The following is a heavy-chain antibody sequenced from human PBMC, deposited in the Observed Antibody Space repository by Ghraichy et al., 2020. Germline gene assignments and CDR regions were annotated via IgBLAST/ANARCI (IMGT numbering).Heavy chain of an antibody. V-gene: IGHV3-21*01. CDR2: MSGTGRHT. J-gene: IGHJ5*02. CDR1: GFMFSRYN. Sequence: GGSLRLSCATSGFMFSRYNINWVRQAPGKGLEWVSCMSGTGRHTYFADSVKGRFTISRDDANKSVYLQMNSLRVEDTAIYYCARDGVEGDNSLRWFGLWGQGTLVTVS. CDR3: ARDGVEGDNSLRWFGL. D-gene: IGHD5-24*01.